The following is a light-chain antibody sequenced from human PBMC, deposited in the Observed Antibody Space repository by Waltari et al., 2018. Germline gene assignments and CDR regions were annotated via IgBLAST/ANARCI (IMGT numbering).Light chain of an antibody. CDR2: HNN. V-gene: IGLV1-40*01. J-gene: IGLJ3*02. CDR3: QSFDRSLTSWV. Sequence: QSVLTQPPSVSGAPGQRVTIPCTGGSSNIGANFDVHWYQQLPGLAPRLLIYHNNNRPSGVPDRFSGSKSDTSASLAITGLQAEDEADYYCQSFDRSLTSWVFGGGTKLTVL. CDR1: SSNIGANFD.